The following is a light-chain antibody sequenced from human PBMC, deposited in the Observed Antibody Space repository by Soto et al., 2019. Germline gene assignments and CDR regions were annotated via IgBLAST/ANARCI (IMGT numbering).Light chain of an antibody. CDR1: SSDVGGYNY. CDR3: SSYTTSNTRQIV. J-gene: IGLJ1*01. CDR2: DVS. V-gene: IGLV2-14*03. Sequence: QSALTQPACVSGSPGQSITISCTGTSSDVGGYNYVSWYQHHPGKAPKLLIYDVSNRPSGVSNRFSGSKSDNTASLTISGLQPEHEADYYCSSYTTSNTRQIVFGTGTKLTVL.